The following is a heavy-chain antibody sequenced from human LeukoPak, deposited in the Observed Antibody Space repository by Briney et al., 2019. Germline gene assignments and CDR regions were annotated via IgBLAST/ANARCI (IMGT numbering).Heavy chain of an antibody. CDR1: GLSFSGSA. V-gene: IGHV3-73*01. Sequence: GGSLRLSCAASGLSFSGSAIHWVRQASGRGLEWLGRIRSKANSYVTVYAASVNGRFIISGDDSGNTAYLQMNSLQTEDTAVYYCTRHTDKYCSGAGCYVDNFYGLDVWGQGTTVPVPS. CDR3: TRHTDKYCSGAGCYVDNFYGLDV. J-gene: IGHJ6*02. CDR2: IRSKANSYVT. D-gene: IGHD2-15*01.